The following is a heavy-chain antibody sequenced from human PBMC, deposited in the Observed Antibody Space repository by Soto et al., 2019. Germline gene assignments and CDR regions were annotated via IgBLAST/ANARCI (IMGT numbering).Heavy chain of an antibody. CDR3: AREAPYLGSGIYGDGMDV. V-gene: IGHV1-3*01. CDR1: GYTFTTYA. Sequence: QVQLVQSGAEVKKPGASVKVSCKASGYTFTTYAIHWVRQAPGQRLEWMGWINAGNGNTKFSQKFQGRVTITMDTSASTAYMELSSLRDEDTAVYYCAREAPYLGSGIYGDGMDVWGQGTTVTVSS. D-gene: IGHD3-10*01. CDR2: INAGNGNT. J-gene: IGHJ6*02.